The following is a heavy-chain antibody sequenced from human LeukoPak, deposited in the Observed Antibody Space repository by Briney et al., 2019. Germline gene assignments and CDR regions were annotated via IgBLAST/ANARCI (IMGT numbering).Heavy chain of an antibody. V-gene: IGHV3-21*01. Sequence: GGSLRLSCAASGFPFNKYSMTWVRQAPGKGLEWVSSISSSSRDIFYAESLRGRFTISRDNAKNSLYLHMNSLRAEDTAVYYCAREDLRPYYYDSSGPFDIWGQGTMVTVSS. D-gene: IGHD3-22*01. CDR3: AREDLRPYYYDSSGPFDI. CDR2: ISSSSRDI. J-gene: IGHJ3*02. CDR1: GFPFNKYS.